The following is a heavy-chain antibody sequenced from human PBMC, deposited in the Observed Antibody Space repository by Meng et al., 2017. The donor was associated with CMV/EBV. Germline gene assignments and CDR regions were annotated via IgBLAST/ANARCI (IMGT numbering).Heavy chain of an antibody. Sequence: GESLKISCAASGFTSSSYGMHWVRQAPGKGLEWVAFIRYDGSNKYYADSVKGRFTISRDNSKNTLYLQMNSLRAEDTAVYYCAKDKQYYDSSGWIDYWGQGTLVTVSS. CDR1: GFTSSSYG. CDR2: IRYDGSNK. CDR3: AKDKQYYDSSGWIDY. D-gene: IGHD3-22*01. V-gene: IGHV3-30*02. J-gene: IGHJ4*02.